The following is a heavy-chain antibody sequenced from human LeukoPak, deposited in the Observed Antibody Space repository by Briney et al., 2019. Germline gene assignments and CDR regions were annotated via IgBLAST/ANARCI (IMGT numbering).Heavy chain of an antibody. CDR1: GFTFSSYA. Sequence: PGGSLRLSCAASGFTFSSYAMSWVRQAPGKGLEWVSGISGSGDNTYYADSVKGRFTISRDNSKNTLYLQMNSLRAEDTAVYYCAKGKCTNGVCSIDYWGPGTLVTVSS. V-gene: IGHV3-23*01. J-gene: IGHJ4*02. CDR3: AKGKCTNGVCSIDY. D-gene: IGHD2-8*01. CDR2: ISGSGDNT.